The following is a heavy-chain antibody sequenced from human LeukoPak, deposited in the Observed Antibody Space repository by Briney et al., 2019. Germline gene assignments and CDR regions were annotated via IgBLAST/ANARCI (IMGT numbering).Heavy chain of an antibody. J-gene: IGHJ4*02. Sequence: PSETLSLTCTVSGGSISSGSYYWSWIRQPAGKGLEWIGRIYTSGSTNYNPSLKSRVTISVDTSKNQFSLKLSSVTAADTAVYYCARDYGDYGDYDFFDYWGQGTLVTVSS. CDR3: ARDYGDYGDYDFFDY. V-gene: IGHV4-61*02. CDR1: GGSISSGSYY. D-gene: IGHD4-17*01. CDR2: IYTSGST.